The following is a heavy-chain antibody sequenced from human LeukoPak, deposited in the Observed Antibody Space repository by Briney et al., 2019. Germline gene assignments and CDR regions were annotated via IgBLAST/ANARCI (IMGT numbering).Heavy chain of an antibody. CDR3: AKETPYYDFWSGYSPFAFDQ. CDR1: GFTFSSYA. V-gene: IGHV3-23*01. CDR2: ISNTGGIS. J-gene: IGHJ4*02. D-gene: IGHD3-3*01. Sequence: GGSLRLSCAASGFTFSSYAMNWVRQAPGKGLEWVSGISNTGGISYYGDSVKGRFTISRDNSKNTLYLQMNSLRADDTAIYYCAKETPYYDFWSGYSPFAFDQWGQGTLVTVSS.